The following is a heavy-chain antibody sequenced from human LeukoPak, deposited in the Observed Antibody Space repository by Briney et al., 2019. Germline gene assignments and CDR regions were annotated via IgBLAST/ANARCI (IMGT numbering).Heavy chain of an antibody. J-gene: IGHJ4*02. CDR3: AKALLWFGELLSNTDY. V-gene: IGHV3-30*19. D-gene: IGHD3-10*01. CDR1: GFTFSSYG. CDR2: ISYDGSNK. Sequence: GGSLRLSCAASGFTFSSYGVHWVRQAPGKGLEWVAVISYDGSNKYYADSVKGRFTISRDNSKNTLYLQMNSLRAEDTAVYYCAKALLWFGELLSNTDYWGQGNLVTVSS.